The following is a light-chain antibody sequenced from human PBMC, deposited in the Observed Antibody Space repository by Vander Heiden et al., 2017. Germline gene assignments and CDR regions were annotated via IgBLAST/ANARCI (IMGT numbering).Light chain of an antibody. Sequence: QSALTQPASVSGSLGQSITISCTGTSSDVGTYNLVSWYQQHPGKAPKLMIYEVSKRPSGVSDRFSGSKSGNTASLTISGLQAEDEADYYCCSDAGRITVFGGGTKVTVL. CDR2: EVS. V-gene: IGLV2-23*02. CDR1: SSDVGTYNL. CDR3: CSDAGRITV. J-gene: IGLJ2*01.